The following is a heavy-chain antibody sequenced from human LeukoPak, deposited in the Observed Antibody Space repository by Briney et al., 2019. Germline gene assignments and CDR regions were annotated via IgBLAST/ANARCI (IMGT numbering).Heavy chain of an antibody. CDR1: GFTFSSYW. J-gene: IGHJ6*03. CDR2: IKQDGSEK. D-gene: IGHD1-14*01. Sequence: PGGSLRLSCAASGFTFSSYWMSWVRQAPGKGLEWVANIKQDGSEKYYVDSVKGRFTISRDNAKNSLYLQMNSLRAEDTAVYYCARDGAGNPYYYYYYMDVWGKGTTVTVSS. CDR3: ARDGAGNPYYYYYYMDV. V-gene: IGHV3-7*01.